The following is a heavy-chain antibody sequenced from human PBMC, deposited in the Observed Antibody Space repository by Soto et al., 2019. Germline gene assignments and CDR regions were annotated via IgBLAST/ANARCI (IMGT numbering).Heavy chain of an antibody. J-gene: IGHJ4*02. D-gene: IGHD3-9*01. CDR2: INHSGST. CDR1: GGSFSGYY. Sequence: PSETLSLTCAVYGGSFSGYYWSWIRQPPGKGLEWIGEINHSGSTNYNPSLKSRVTISVDTSKNQFSLKLSSVTAADTAVYYCARRNILVYGYWGQGTLVTVSS. CDR3: ARRNILVYGY. V-gene: IGHV4-34*01.